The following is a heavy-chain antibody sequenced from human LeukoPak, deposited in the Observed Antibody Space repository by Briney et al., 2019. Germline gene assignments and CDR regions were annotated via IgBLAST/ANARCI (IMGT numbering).Heavy chain of an antibody. V-gene: IGHV3-23*01. CDR1: GFAFSRSA. CDR2: IIYSGGAT. D-gene: IGHD3-22*01. J-gene: IGHJ4*02. Sequence: GGSLRLSCAASGFAFSRSAMTWVRQGPGTGLEFVASIIYSGGATYYADSVKGRFTISRDNPKNTLYLQMNSLRAEDTAPYYCAKDGLYYDGSEHVYYFDSWGQGTLVTVSS. CDR3: AKDGLYYDGSEHVYYFDS.